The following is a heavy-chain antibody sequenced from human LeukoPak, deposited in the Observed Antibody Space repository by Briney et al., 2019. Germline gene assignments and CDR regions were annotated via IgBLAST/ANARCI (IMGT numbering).Heavy chain of an antibody. V-gene: IGHV4-59*01. Sequence: SETLSLTCTVSGGSISSYYWSWIRQPPGKGLEWIGYIYYSGSTNYNPSLKSRVTISVDTSKNQFSLKLSSVTAADTAVYYCVRTPIVVVPAANSGSLLAVDYWGQGTLVTVSS. D-gene: IGHD2-2*01. J-gene: IGHJ4*02. CDR3: VRTPIVVVPAANSGSLLAVDY. CDR2: IYYSGST. CDR1: GGSISSYY.